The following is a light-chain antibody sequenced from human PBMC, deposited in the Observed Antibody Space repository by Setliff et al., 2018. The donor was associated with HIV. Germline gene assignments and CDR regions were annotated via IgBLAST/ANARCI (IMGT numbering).Light chain of an antibody. CDR2: EVS. V-gene: IGLV2-23*02. CDR3: CSFAGSSTFYV. J-gene: IGLJ1*01. CDR1: SSDVGSYNL. Sequence: QSALTQPDSVSGSPGQSITISCTGTSSDVGSYNLVSWYQQHPDKAPKVMIYEVSKRPSGVSNRFSGSKSGNTASLTISGLQAEDEADYYCCSFAGSSTFYVFGTGTKVTVL.